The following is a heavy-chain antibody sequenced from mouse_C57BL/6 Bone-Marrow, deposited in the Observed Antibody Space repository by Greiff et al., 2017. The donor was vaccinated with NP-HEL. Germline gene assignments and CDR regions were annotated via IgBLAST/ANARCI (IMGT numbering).Heavy chain of an antibody. CDR3: ARPLLLRYHYFDY. CDR1: GFTFSSYG. D-gene: IGHD1-1*01. V-gene: IGHV5-6*01. Sequence: EVKLMESGGDLVKPGGSLKLSCAASGFTFSSYGMSWVRQTPDKRLEWVATISSGGSYTYYPDSVKGRFTISRDNAKNTLYLQMSSLKSEDTAMYYCARPLLLRYHYFDYWGQGTTLTVSS. CDR2: ISSGGSYT. J-gene: IGHJ2*01.